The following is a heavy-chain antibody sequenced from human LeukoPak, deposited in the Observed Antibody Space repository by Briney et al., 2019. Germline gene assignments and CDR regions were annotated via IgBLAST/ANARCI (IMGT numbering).Heavy chain of an antibody. CDR1: GFTFSSYG. Sequence: GGSLRLSCAASGFTFSSYGMHWVRQAPGKGLEWVSGISWNSGNIGYADSVKGRFTISRDNAKNSLYLQMNSLRAEDTALYYCAKAPRSVLLWFGDLDYWGQGTLVTVSS. V-gene: IGHV3-9*01. J-gene: IGHJ4*02. CDR2: ISWNSGNI. CDR3: AKAPRSVLLWFGDLDY. D-gene: IGHD3-10*01.